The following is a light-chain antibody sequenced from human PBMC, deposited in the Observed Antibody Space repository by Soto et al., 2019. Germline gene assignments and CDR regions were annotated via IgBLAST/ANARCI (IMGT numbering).Light chain of an antibody. J-gene: IGKJ1*01. V-gene: IGKV1-5*03. CDR1: QTISSW. CDR2: KAS. CDR3: QHYNSYSEA. Sequence: IHLTQSPSTLSGSLLYGFTITFGASQTISSWLAWYQQKPGKAPKLLIYKASTLKSGVPSRFSGSGSGTEFTLTISSLQPDDFATYYCQHYNSYSEAFGQGTKVDIK.